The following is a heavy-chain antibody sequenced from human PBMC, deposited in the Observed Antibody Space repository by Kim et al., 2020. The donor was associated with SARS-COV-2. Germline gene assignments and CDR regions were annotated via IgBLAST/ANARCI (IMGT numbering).Heavy chain of an antibody. J-gene: IGHJ6*02. V-gene: IGHV3-30*18. Sequence: GGSLRLSCAASGFTFSSYGMHWVRQAPGKGLEWVAVISYDGSNKYYADSVKGRFTISRDNSKNTLYLQMNSLRAEDTAVYYCAKAISSTSLGYYYGMDVWGQGTTVTVSS. CDR3: AKAISSTSLGYYYGMDV. D-gene: IGHD2-2*01. CDR2: ISYDGSNK. CDR1: GFTFSSYG.